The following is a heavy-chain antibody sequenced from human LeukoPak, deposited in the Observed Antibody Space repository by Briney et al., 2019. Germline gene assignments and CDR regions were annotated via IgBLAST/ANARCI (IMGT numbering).Heavy chain of an antibody. CDR2: IYYSGST. CDR3: AREYCSCTSCYTRSYWYFDP. V-gene: IGHV4-31*03. Sequence: SQTLSLTCTVSGGSISSGGYYWSWIRQHPGKGLEWIGYIYYSGSTYYNPSLKSRVTISVDTSKNQFSLKLSSVTAADTAVYYCAREYCSCTSCYTRSYWYFDPWGRGTLVTVSS. J-gene: IGHJ2*01. D-gene: IGHD2-2*02. CDR1: GGSISSGGYY.